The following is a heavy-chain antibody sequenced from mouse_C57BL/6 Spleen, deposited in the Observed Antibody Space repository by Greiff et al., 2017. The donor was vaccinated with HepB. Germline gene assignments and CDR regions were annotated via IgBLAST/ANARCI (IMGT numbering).Heavy chain of an antibody. D-gene: IGHD1-1*01. CDR2: IYPGSGST. CDR1: GYTFTSYW. J-gene: IGHJ2*01. Sequence: VKLQQPGAELVKPGASVKMSCKASGYTFTSYWITWVKQRPGQGLEWIGDIYPGSGSTNYNEKFKSKATLTVDTSSSTAYMQLSSLTSEDSAVYYCAREGTTVVAEYFDDWGQGTTLTVSS. V-gene: IGHV1-55*01. CDR3: AREGTTVVAEYFDD.